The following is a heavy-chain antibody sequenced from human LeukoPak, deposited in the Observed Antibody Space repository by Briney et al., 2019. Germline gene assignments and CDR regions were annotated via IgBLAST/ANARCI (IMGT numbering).Heavy chain of an antibody. CDR3: ASFSGSYALDY. CDR1: GGSFSGYY. CDR2: INHSGST. Sequence: SETLSLTCAVYGGSFSGYYWSWIRQPPGKGLEWIGEINHSGSTNYNPSLKSRVTISVDTSKNQFSLKLSSVTAADTAVYYCASFSGSYALDYWGQGTLVTVSS. D-gene: IGHD1-26*01. V-gene: IGHV4-34*01. J-gene: IGHJ4*02.